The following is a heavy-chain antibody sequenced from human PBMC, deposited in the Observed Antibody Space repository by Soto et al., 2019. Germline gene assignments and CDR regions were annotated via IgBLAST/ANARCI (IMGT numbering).Heavy chain of an antibody. D-gene: IGHD1-26*01. CDR1: GGSVSSGSYY. Sequence: PSETLSLTCTVSGGSVSSGSYYWSWIRQPPGKGLEWIGYIYYSGSTNYNPSLKSRVTISVDTSKNQFSLKLSSVTAADTAVYYCASGWELPNWFDPWGQGTLVTLSS. J-gene: IGHJ5*02. V-gene: IGHV4-61*01. CDR2: IYYSGST. CDR3: ASGWELPNWFDP.